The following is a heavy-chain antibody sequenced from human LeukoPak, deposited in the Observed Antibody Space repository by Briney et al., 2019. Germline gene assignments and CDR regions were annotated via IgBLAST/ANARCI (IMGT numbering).Heavy chain of an antibody. CDR2: IKDGGTTT. J-gene: IGHJ4*02. CDR1: GFTFSSYW. D-gene: IGHD5-12*01. Sequence: GGSLRLSCAASGFTFSSYWIHWVRHVPGKGLVWVSRIKDGGTTTDYADSVKGRFTISRDDAKNTLYLQMNRLRAEDTAVYYCTTIRPGYWGQGTLVTVSP. CDR3: TTIRPGY. V-gene: IGHV3-74*01.